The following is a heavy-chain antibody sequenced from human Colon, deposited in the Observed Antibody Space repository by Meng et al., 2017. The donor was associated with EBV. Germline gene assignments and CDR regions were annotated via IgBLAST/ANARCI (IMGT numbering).Heavy chain of an antibody. V-gene: IGHV4-31*03. D-gene: IGHD3-10*01. CDR1: GGSISSGGYY. J-gene: IGHJ5*02. CDR3: ARASYGSGSPLGESWFDP. CDR2: IHSSGST. Sequence: QAHVQESGPGLVKPSQTLSLTCTVSGGSISSGGYYWSWIRQHPGKGLEWIGYIHSSGSTYYNPSLRSRLTISVDTSKNQFSLKLSSVTAADTAVYYCARASYGSGSPLGESWFDPWGQGTLVTVSS.